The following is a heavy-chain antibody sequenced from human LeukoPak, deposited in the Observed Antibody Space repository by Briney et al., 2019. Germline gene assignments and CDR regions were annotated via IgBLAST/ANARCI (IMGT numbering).Heavy chain of an antibody. CDR3: TKVRPPPGSGWYGGDDY. CDR2: IKSGGGT. CDR1: GFTFNIYV. D-gene: IGHD6-19*01. J-gene: IGHJ4*02. V-gene: IGHV3-23*01. Sequence: PGGSLRLSCAASGFTFNIYVMSWVRQTPGKGLQWVSSIKSGGGTDYADSVKGRFTISRDNSKNTLYLQMNSLRAEDTSIYYCTKVRPPPGSGWYGGDDYWGQGTLVTVSS.